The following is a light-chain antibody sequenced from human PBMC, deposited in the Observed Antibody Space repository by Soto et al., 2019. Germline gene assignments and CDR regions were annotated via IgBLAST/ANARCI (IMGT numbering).Light chain of an antibody. V-gene: IGLV1-40*01. CDR1: SSYIGAGYD. CDR2: ANS. Sequence: QSVLTQPPSVSGAPGQRVTISCTGSSSYIGAGYDVHWYQQLPGTAPKLLIYANSNRPSGVPDRFSGPKSGTSASLAITGLQAEDEADYYCQSYDSSLSGWVFGGGTKLTVL. J-gene: IGLJ3*02. CDR3: QSYDSSLSGWV.